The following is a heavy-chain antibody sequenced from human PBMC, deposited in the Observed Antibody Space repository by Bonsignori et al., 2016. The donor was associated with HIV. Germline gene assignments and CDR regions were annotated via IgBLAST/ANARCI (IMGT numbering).Heavy chain of an antibody. V-gene: IGHV4-34*01. CDR2: INHSGST. Sequence: WIRQPPGKGLEWIGEINHSGSTNYNPSLKSRVTISVDTSKNQFSLKLSSVTAADTAVYYCARGLTSIVVVVAAVDRERHYYFDYWGQGTLVTVSS. CDR3: ARGLTSIVVVVAAVDRERHYYFDY. J-gene: IGHJ4*02. D-gene: IGHD2-15*01.